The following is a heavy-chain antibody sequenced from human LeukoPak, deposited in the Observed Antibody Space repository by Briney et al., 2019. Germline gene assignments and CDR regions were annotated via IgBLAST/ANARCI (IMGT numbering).Heavy chain of an antibody. CDR3: TTDPTLAYCGGDCLGY. V-gene: IGHV3-30*04. CDR2: ISYDGSNK. J-gene: IGHJ4*02. CDR1: GFTFSSYS. D-gene: IGHD2-21*01. Sequence: GGSLRLSCAASGFTFSSYSIHWVRQAPGKGLEWVAVISYDGSNKYYADSVKGRFTISRDNSKNTLYLQMNSLKTEDTAVYFCTTDPTLAYCGGDCLGYWGQGTLVTVSS.